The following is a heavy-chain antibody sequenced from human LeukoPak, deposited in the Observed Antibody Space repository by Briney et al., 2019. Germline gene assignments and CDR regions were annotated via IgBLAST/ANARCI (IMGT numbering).Heavy chain of an antibody. V-gene: IGHV3-33*01. CDR2: IWYDGSNK. D-gene: IGHD6-13*01. Sequence: GGSLRLSCAASGFTFSSYGMHWVRQAPGKGLEWVAFIWYDGSNKYYADSVKGRFTISRDNSKNTLYLQMNSLRAEDTAVYYCARSLWQQLVLDYWGQGTLVTVSS. CDR3: ARSLWQQLVLDY. J-gene: IGHJ4*02. CDR1: GFTFSSYG.